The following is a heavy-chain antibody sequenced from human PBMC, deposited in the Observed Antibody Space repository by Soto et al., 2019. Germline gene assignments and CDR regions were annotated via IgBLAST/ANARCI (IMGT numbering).Heavy chain of an antibody. CDR1: GFTFSSYA. CDR2: ISGSGGST. CDR3: AKNRIGPRITIFGVVFDY. J-gene: IGHJ4*02. V-gene: IGHV3-23*01. Sequence: GGSLRLSCAASGFTFSSYAMSWVRQAPGKGLEWVSAISGSGGSTYYADSVKGRFTISQDNSKKTLYLQMNSLRAEDTAVYYCAKNRIGPRITIFGVVFDYWGQGTLVTVSS. D-gene: IGHD3-3*01.